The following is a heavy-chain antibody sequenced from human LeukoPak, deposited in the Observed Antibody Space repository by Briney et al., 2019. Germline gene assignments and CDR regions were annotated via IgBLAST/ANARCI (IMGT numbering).Heavy chain of an antibody. CDR1: GFTFDDYA. J-gene: IGHJ4*02. CDR3: VKDRSGGSSWYFDY. V-gene: IGHV3-43D*03. D-gene: IGHD6-13*01. CDR2: ISWDGGSS. Sequence: GGSLRLSCAASGFTFDDYAMHWVRQAPGKGLEWVSLISWDGGSSYYADSVKGRFTISRDNSKNSLYLQMNSLRAQDTALYYCVKDRSGGSSWYFDYWGQGTLVTVSS.